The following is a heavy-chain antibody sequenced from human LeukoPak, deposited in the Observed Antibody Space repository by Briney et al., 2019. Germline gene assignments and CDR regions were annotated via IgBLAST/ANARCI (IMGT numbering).Heavy chain of an antibody. D-gene: IGHD6-13*01. V-gene: IGHV3-23*01. CDR3: AKDGSYSSSYFDH. CDR1: GFTFSSYE. J-gene: IGHJ4*02. Sequence: GGSLRLSCAASGFTFSSYEMNWVRQAPGKGLEWVSGISTSGGSTYYADSVKGRFTISRDNSKNMLHLQMNSLTDEDTAIYYCAKDGSYSSSYFDHWGQGTLVTVSS. CDR2: ISTSGGST.